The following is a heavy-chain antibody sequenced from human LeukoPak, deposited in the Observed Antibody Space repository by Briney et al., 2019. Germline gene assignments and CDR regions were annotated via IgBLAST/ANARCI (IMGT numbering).Heavy chain of an antibody. V-gene: IGHV1-2*02. Sequence: GASVKVSCKASGYTFTGYYIHWVRQAPGQGLEWMGWINCNSGGTKYSQKFQGRVTMTRDTSSSTVYMQMNSLRSDDTAVYYCARDRRMDCSSTSCYYNWFDPWGQGTLVTVSS. CDR3: ARDRRMDCSSTSCYYNWFDP. J-gene: IGHJ5*02. D-gene: IGHD2-2*01. CDR2: INCNSGGT. CDR1: GYTFTGYY.